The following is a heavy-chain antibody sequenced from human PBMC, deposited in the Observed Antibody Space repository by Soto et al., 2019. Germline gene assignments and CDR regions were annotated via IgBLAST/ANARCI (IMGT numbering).Heavy chain of an antibody. Sequence: SETLSLTCTVSGGSISSGGYYWSWIRQHPGKGLEWIGYIYYSGSTYYNPSLKSRVTISVDTSKNQFSLKLSSVTAEDTAVYYCARVQLYYNDISGRPLNAFDIWGQGTMVTVSS. J-gene: IGHJ3*02. V-gene: IGHV4-31*03. CDR3: ARVQLYYNDISGRPLNAFDI. CDR1: GGSISSGGYY. D-gene: IGHD3-22*01. CDR2: IYYSGST.